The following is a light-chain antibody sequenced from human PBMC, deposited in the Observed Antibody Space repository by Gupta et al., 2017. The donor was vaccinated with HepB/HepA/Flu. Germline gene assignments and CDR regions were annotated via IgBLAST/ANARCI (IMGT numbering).Light chain of an antibody. J-gene: IGKJ5*01. CDR1: QSVSSY. CDR3: HQRSNWPIT. Sequence: IVLTQPPATLSLSPGERATLSCRASQSVSSYLAWYQQKPGQAPRLLIYDASNRATGIPARFSGSGSGTDFTLTISSLEPEDFAVYYCHQRSNWPITFGQGTRLEIK. CDR2: DAS. V-gene: IGKV3-11*01.